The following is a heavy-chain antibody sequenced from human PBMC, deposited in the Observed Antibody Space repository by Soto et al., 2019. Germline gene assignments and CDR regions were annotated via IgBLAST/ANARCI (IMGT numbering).Heavy chain of an antibody. CDR2: IYYSGIT. V-gene: IGHV4-59*08. CDR1: GGSISSYY. Sequence: SETLSLTCTVSGGSISSYYWSWIRQPPGKGLEWIGYIYYSGITNYNPSLKSQVTISLDTSKNQFSLKLSSVTAADTAVYYCARPNYCSSTSCYGGFDPWGQGTLVTVS. CDR3: ARPNYCSSTSCYGGFDP. D-gene: IGHD2-2*01. J-gene: IGHJ5*02.